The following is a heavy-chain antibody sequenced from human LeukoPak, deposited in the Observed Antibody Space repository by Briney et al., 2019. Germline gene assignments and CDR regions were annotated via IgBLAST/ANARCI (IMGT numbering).Heavy chain of an antibody. CDR1: GGSFSGYY. CDR2: INHSGST. CDR3: ARDKQLDWAHYYYYYMGV. D-gene: IGHD1-1*01. V-gene: IGHV4-34*01. J-gene: IGHJ6*03. Sequence: PSETLSLTCAVYGGSFSGYYWSWIRQPPGKGLEWIGEINHSGSTNYNPSLKSRVTISVDTSKNQFSLKLSSVTAADTAVYYCARDKQLDWAHYYYYYMGVWGKGTTVTVSS.